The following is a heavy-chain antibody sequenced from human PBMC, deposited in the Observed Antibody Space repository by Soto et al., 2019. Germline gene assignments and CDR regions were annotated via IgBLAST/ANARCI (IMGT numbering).Heavy chain of an antibody. Sequence: EVQLVESGGGLVQPGGSLRLSCAASGFTFSSYSMNWVRQAPGKGLEWVSYISSSSSTIYYADSVKGRFTISRDNAKNSLYLQMNSLRAEDTAVYYCARQQYVDIVATTIRGSLYYYYGMDVWGQGTTVTVSS. J-gene: IGHJ6*02. CDR2: ISSSSSTI. D-gene: IGHD5-12*01. CDR3: ARQQYVDIVATTIRGSLYYYYGMDV. CDR1: GFTFSSYS. V-gene: IGHV3-48*01.